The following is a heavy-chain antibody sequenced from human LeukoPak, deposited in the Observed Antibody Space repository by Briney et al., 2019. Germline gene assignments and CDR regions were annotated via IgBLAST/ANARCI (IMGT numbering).Heavy chain of an antibody. CDR3: ATPDSSGYYYLY. Sequence: SETLSLTCAVYGGSFSGYYWSWIRQPPGKGLEWIGEINHSGSTNYNPSLKSRVTISVDTSKNQFSLKLSSVTAADTAVYYCATPDSSGYYYLYWGQGTLVTVSS. CDR1: GGSFSGYY. V-gene: IGHV4-34*01. D-gene: IGHD3-22*01. J-gene: IGHJ4*02. CDR2: INHSGST.